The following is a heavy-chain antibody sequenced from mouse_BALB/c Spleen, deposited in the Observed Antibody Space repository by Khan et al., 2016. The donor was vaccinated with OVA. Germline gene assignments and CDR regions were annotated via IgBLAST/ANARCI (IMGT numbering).Heavy chain of an antibody. CDR3: ARGNYYGYYFYY. D-gene: IGHD1-1*01. Sequence: EVQLQESGPGLVKPSQSLSLTCTVTGYSITSGYTWNWIRQFPGNKLEWMGHISYSGGTSYNPSLKSRISITRDTSKNQFFLQLNSVTTEDTATYYCARGNYYGYYFYYWGQGTPLTVSS. J-gene: IGHJ2*01. V-gene: IGHV3-2*02. CDR2: ISYSGGT. CDR1: GYSITSGYT.